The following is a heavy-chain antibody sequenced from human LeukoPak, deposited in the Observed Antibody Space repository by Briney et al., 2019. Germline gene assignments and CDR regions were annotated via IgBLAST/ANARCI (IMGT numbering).Heavy chain of an antibody. CDR1: GGSISSGDYY. V-gene: IGHV4-30-4*01. J-gene: IGHJ4*02. D-gene: IGHD5-18*01. CDR3: ARGAAMARGLDY. Sequence: SQTLSLTRTVSGGSISSGDYYWSWIRQPPGKGLEWIGYIYYSGSTYYNPSLKSRVTISVDTSKNQFSLKLSSVTAADTAVYYCARGAAMARGLDYWGQGTLVTVSS. CDR2: IYYSGST.